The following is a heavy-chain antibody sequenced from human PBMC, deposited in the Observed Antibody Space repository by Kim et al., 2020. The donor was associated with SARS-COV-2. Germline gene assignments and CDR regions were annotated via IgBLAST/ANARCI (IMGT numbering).Heavy chain of an antibody. D-gene: IGHD2-15*01. V-gene: IGHV3-9*01. Sequence: GGSLRLSCAASGFTFGDYAMHWVRQAPGKGLEWVSGISWNSGSIGYADSVKGRFTISRDNAKNSLYLQMNSLRAEDTALYYCATLGYCSGAGCYHDYWGQGTLVTVSS. CDR1: GFTFGDYA. CDR3: ATLGYCSGAGCYHDY. CDR2: ISWNSGSI. J-gene: IGHJ4*02.